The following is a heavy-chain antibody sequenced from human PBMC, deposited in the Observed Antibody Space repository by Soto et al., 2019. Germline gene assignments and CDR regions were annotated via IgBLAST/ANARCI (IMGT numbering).Heavy chain of an antibody. D-gene: IGHD1-26*01. J-gene: IGHJ4*02. CDR1: GYSFSSYG. CDR3: AGDPPARIGSDY. Sequence: GASVKVSCKASGYSFSSYGIHWVRQAPGQGLEWMGWINTYNGNRNFAQKFEDRVTMTTATSANTVFMELRNLKSDDTAVYFCAGDPPARIGSDYWGQGTLVTVSS. V-gene: IGHV1-18*01. CDR2: INTYNGNR.